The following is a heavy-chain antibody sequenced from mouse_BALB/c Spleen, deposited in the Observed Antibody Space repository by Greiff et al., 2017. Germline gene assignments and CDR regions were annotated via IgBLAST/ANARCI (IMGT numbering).Heavy chain of an antibody. CDR1: GFTFTDYY. Sequence: EVQRVESGGGLVQPGGSLRLSCATSGFTFTDYYMSWVRQPPGKALEWLGFIRNKANGYTTEYSASVKGRFTISRDNSQSILYLQMNTLRAEDSATYYCARDYGSSYYLDYWGQGTTLTVSS. V-gene: IGHV7-3*02. CDR3: ARDYGSSYYLDY. CDR2: IRNKANGYTT. D-gene: IGHD1-1*01. J-gene: IGHJ2*01.